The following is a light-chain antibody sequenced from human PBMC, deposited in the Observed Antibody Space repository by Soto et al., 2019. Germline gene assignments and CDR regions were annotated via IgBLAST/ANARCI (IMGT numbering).Light chain of an antibody. CDR2: EGS. V-gene: IGLV2-23*03. CDR1: SSDVGSYNL. Sequence: QSALTQPASVSGSPGQSITISCTGTSSDVGSYNLVSWYQQHPGKAPKLMIYEGSKRPSGVSNRFSGSKSGNTASLTISGLQAEDEADYYCCSYAGSSTFLYVFGTGTKGTGL. J-gene: IGLJ1*01. CDR3: CSYAGSSTFLYV.